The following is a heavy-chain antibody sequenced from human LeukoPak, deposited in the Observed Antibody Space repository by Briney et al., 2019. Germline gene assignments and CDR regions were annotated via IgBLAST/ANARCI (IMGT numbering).Heavy chain of an antibody. D-gene: IGHD1-1*01. Sequence: GESLRISCKGSGYSFTSYWISWVRQMPGKGLEWMGRIDPSDSYTNYSPSFQGHVTISADKSISTAYLQWSSLKASDTAMYYCARSKYNWNEHNWFDPWGRGTLVTVSS. CDR2: IDPSDSYT. CDR3: ARSKYNWNEHNWFDP. CDR1: GYSFTSYW. V-gene: IGHV5-10-1*01. J-gene: IGHJ5*02.